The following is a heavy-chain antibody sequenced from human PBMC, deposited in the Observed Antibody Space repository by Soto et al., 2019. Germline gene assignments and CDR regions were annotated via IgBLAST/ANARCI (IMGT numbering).Heavy chain of an antibody. V-gene: IGHV3-30*18. CDR2: ISYDGSNK. D-gene: IGHD3-22*01. J-gene: IGHJ6*02. Sequence: PGGSLRLSCAASGFTFSSYGMHWVRQAPGKGLEWVAVISYDGSNKYYADSVKGRFTISRDNSKNTLYLQMNSLRAEDTAVYYCAKEGTDWGVYFYDSSGLGGMDVWGQGTTVTVSS. CDR3: AKEGTDWGVYFYDSSGLGGMDV. CDR1: GFTFSSYG.